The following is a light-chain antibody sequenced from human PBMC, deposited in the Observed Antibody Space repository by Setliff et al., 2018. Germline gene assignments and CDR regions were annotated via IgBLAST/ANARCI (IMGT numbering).Light chain of an antibody. CDR3: QQYGSSSWT. CDR1: QSVSSSY. Sequence: ELVLTQSPGTLSLSPGERATLSCRASQSVSSSYLAWYQQKPGQAPRLLMYGVSNRATGIPDRFSGSGSGTDFTLTTSRLESEDFAMYYCQQYGSSSWTFGQGTKVDIK. CDR2: GVS. V-gene: IGKV3-20*01. J-gene: IGKJ1*01.